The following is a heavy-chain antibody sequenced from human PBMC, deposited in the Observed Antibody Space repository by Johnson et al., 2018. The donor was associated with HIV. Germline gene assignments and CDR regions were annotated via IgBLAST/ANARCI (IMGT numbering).Heavy chain of an antibody. D-gene: IGHD3-22*01. Sequence: VQVVESGGGLVQPGRSLRLSCAASGFTFDDYAMHWVRQAPGKGLEWVASVQFDGSNKYYIDSVKGRLTISRDNSKNSLYLQMNSLRTEDTAFYYCAKEMEDYYYDSSGPLDIWGQGTMVTVSS. CDR2: VQFDGSNK. CDR3: AKEMEDYYYDSSGPLDI. V-gene: IGHV3-30*02. CDR1: GFTFDDYA. J-gene: IGHJ3*02.